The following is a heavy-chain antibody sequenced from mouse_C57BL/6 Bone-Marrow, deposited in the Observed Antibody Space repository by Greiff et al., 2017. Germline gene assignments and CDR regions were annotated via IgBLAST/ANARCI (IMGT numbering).Heavy chain of an antibody. CDR1: GFTFSSYA. CDR2: ISSGGDYI. D-gene: IGHD4-1*01. V-gene: IGHV5-9-1*02. J-gene: IGHJ2*01. Sequence: EVKLMESGEGLVKPGGSLKLSCAASGFTFSSYAMSWVRQTPEKRLEWVAYISSGGDYIYYADTVKGRFTISSDNARNTLYLQMSSLKSEDTAMYYCTREDWDYWGQGTTLTVSS. CDR3: TREDWDY.